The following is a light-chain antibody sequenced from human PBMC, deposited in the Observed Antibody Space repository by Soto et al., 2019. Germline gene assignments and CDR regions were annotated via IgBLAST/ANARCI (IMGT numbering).Light chain of an antibody. CDR3: QQCGSSPWT. CDR2: AAS. CDR1: QSISGW. J-gene: IGKJ1*01. V-gene: IGKV1-5*01. Sequence: DIQMAQSPSTLSASVGDRVTITCRARQSISGWLAWYQQKPGKAPKLLIYAASTLQSGVPSRFSGGGSGTDFTLTISRLEPEDFAVYYCQQCGSSPWTFGQGTKVDIK.